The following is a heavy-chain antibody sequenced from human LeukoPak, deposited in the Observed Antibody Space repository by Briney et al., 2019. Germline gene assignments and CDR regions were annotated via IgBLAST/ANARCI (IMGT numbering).Heavy chain of an antibody. J-gene: IGHJ6*03. D-gene: IGHD2-8*01. CDR3: AKDRCSNGIGCYYYYMEV. Sequence: SGGSLRLSCAASGFPLSSYAMGWVRQGPGKGLEWVAATSSSDPGTYHAHSVKGRFRISRDNSNNILYLQMNSLRTEDTAVYYCAKDRCSNGIGCYYYYMEVWGKGTTVTISS. CDR1: GFPLSSYA. CDR2: TSSSDPGT. V-gene: IGHV3-23*01.